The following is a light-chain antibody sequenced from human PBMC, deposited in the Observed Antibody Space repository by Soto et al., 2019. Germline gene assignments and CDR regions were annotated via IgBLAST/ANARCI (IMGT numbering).Light chain of an antibody. V-gene: IGKV3-20*01. CDR2: GAS. CDR3: QQYDNSIT. CDR1: QSVSSTY. Sequence: EIVLTQSPDTLSLSPGESATLSCRASQSVSSTYLAWYQRKPGRAPRLLIYGASTRATGIPDRFIGSGSGTDFTLTISRLEPEDFAVFYCQQYDNSITFGQGTRLEIE. J-gene: IGKJ5*01.